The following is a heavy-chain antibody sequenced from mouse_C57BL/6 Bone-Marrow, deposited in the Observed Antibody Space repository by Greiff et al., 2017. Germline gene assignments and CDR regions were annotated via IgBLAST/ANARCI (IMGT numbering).Heavy chain of an antibody. V-gene: IGHV1-74*01. CDR1: GYTFTSYW. CDR2: IHPSVSAT. D-gene: IGHD6-1*01. J-gene: IGHJ4*01. CDR3: AIGADQPTMDY. Sequence: QVQLQQPGAELVKPGASVKVSCKASGYTFTSYWMHWVKQSPGQGLERIGRIHPSVSATNYIQKFKGKATLTVDKPSSTAYMHTRSLTSEDYAVKYCAIGADQPTMDYWGQGTSVTVSS.